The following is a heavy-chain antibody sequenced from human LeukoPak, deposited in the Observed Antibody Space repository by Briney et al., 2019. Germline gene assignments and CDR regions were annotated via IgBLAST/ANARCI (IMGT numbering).Heavy chain of an antibody. CDR3: ARQGGGAARVFDY. V-gene: IGHV4-61*02. CDR2: IYTSGST. Sequence: SETLSLTCTVSGGSISSGSYYWSWIRQPAGKGLEWIGRIYTSGSTNYNPSLKSRVTISVDTFKNQFSLKLSSVTAADMAVYYCARQGGGAARVFDYWGQGTLVTVSS. D-gene: IGHD6-6*01. CDR1: GGSISSGSYY. J-gene: IGHJ4*02.